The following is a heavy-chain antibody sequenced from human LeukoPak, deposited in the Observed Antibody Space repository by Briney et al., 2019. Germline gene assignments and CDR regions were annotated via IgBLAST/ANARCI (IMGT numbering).Heavy chain of an antibody. CDR2: IYHSGST. CDR3: ARDSKGGYRSLGY. J-gene: IGHJ4*02. Sequence: SETLSLTCTVSGYSISSGYYWGWIRQPPGKGLEWIGSIYHSGSTYYNPSLKSRVTISVDTSKNQFSLKLSSVTAADTAVYYCARDSKGGYRSLGYWGQGTLVTVSS. D-gene: IGHD5-18*01. V-gene: IGHV4-38-2*02. CDR1: GYSISSGYY.